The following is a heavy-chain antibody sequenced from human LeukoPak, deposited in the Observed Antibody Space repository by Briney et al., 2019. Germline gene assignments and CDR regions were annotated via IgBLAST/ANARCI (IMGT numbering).Heavy chain of an antibody. Sequence: GGSLRLSCAASGFTFDDYAMHWVRQAPGKGLEWVSGISWNSGSIGYADSVKGRFTISRDNAKNSLYLQMNSLRAEDTALYYCAKGSSSGWYGGADYWGQGTLVTVSS. V-gene: IGHV3-9*01. D-gene: IGHD6-19*01. CDR1: GFTFDDYA. CDR2: ISWNSGSI. J-gene: IGHJ4*02. CDR3: AKGSSSGWYGGADY.